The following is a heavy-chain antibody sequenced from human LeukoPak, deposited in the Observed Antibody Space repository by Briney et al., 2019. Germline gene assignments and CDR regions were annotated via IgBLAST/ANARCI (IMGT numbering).Heavy chain of an antibody. CDR1: GFTFSSYG. CDR2: IWYDGSNK. CDR3: ARFADSSSWYFDY. D-gene: IGHD6-13*01. Sequence: GGSLRLSCAASGFTFSSYGMHWVRQAPGKGLEWVAVIWYDGSNKYYADSVKGRFTISRDNSKNTLYLQMNSLRAEDTAVYYCARFADSSSWYFDYWGQGTLVTVSS. J-gene: IGHJ4*02. V-gene: IGHV3-33*01.